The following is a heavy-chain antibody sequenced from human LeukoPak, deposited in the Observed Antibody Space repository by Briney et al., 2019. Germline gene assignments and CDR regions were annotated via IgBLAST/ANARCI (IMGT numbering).Heavy chain of an antibody. Sequence: GRSLRLSCAASGFTFTSFGFYWVRQAPGKGLEWVALIWYDGSKTYYADSVKGRFTISRDNSKNTLYLQMNSLRAEDTALYYYAKDPMVRGLTYDFWGQGTLVTVSS. CDR2: IWYDGSKT. J-gene: IGHJ4*02. V-gene: IGHV3-33*06. CDR3: AKDPMVRGLTYDF. CDR1: GFTFTSFG. D-gene: IGHD3-10*01.